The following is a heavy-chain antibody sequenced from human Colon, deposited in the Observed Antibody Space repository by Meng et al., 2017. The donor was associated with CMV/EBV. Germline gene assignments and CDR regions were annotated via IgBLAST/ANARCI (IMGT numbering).Heavy chain of an antibody. CDR1: GYTFTSYE. D-gene: IGHD2/OR15-2a*01. V-gene: IGHV1-8*01. Sequence: ASVKVSCKASGYTFTSYEINWVRQATGQGLEWMGWMNLNSGNTGFAQKFQGRVTMTRNTSITTAYMELSSLKASDTALYYCARLRNFNNWFDIWGQGTLVTVSS. CDR2: MNLNSGNT. J-gene: IGHJ5*02. CDR3: ARLRNFNNWFDI.